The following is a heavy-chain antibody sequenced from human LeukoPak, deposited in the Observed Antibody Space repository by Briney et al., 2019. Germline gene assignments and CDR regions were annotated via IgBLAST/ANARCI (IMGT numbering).Heavy chain of an antibody. V-gene: IGHV4-39*01. CDR3: ARQADFGGVIASSWFDP. D-gene: IGHD3-16*02. CDR2: VYYSGTT. Sequence: SETLSLTCTVSGGSVSSRHYYWGWIRQPPGKGLEWIGSVYYSGTTYYNPSLKSRVTISVDTSKNEFSLKVNSVTAADTAVYFCARQADFGGVIASSWFDPWGEGAQVTVSS. CDR1: GGSVSSRHYY. J-gene: IGHJ5*02.